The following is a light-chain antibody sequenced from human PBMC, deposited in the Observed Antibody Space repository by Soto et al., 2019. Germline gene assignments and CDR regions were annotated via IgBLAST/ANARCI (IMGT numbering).Light chain of an antibody. V-gene: IGKV3D-7*01. CDR3: QQDYNLIT. Sequence: EIVMTQSPATLSLSPGERATLSCRASQSVSSRFLSWYQQKPGQAPRLLMYGASTRATGIPARFSGSGSGTDFTLTISSLQPEDFAVYYCQQDYNLITFGQGTRLEIK. CDR2: GAS. CDR1: QSVSSRF. J-gene: IGKJ5*01.